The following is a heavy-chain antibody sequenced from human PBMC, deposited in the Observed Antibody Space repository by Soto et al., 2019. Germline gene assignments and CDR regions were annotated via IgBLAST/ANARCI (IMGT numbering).Heavy chain of an antibody. Sequence: ESGGGVVQPGRSLRLSCAASGFTFSDYDMHWVRQAPGKGLEWVAVISSDENNKYFADSVKGRFTVSRDNSKNTLYLQMNSLRSEDTAVYYCARGGVDGFDPWGQGTLVTVSS. V-gene: IGHV3-30*03. J-gene: IGHJ5*02. CDR1: GFTFSDYD. CDR2: ISSDENNK. D-gene: IGHD2-15*01. CDR3: ARGGVDGFDP.